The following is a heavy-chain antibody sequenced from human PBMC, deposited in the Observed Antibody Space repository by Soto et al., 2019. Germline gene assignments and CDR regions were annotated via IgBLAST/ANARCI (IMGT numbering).Heavy chain of an antibody. D-gene: IGHD3-10*01. CDR1: TLIVSDNY. J-gene: IGHJ6*02. Sequence: DVQLVESGGGLVRPGASLRLSCAASTLIVSDNYMSWVRQAPGKGLEWVSVIYSSGTTYYADSVRGRFTISRNNRKNTLYLQMDGLRPEDKAVYYCARASRDRYYDSGTYYYYYGMDVWGQGTTVTVSS. CDR3: ARASRDRYYDSGTYYYYYGMDV. CDR2: IYSSGTT. V-gene: IGHV3-53*04.